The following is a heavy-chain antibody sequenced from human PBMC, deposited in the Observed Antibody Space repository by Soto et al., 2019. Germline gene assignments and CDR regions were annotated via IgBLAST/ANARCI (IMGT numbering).Heavy chain of an antibody. J-gene: IGHJ3*02. V-gene: IGHV3-7*05. CDR1: GFTFSDYW. D-gene: IGHD3-22*01. Sequence: EVQLVESGGGLVQPGESLRFSCSASGFTFSDYWMTWVRQAPGKGLEWVANIRKDESKKSYLDSVRGRFTVSRDNARNLLYLQMDSLRAEDTALYYCARDVSPGSGPYYDAFDIWGQGTMVTVSS. CDR3: ARDVSPGSGPYYDAFDI. CDR2: IRKDESKK.